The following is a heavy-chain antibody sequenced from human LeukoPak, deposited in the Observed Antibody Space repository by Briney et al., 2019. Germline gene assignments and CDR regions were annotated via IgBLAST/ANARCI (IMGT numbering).Heavy chain of an antibody. CDR3: ARATASYYFDY. V-gene: IGHV4-34*01. J-gene: IGHJ4*02. Sequence: SETLSLTCAVYGGSLSGYYWSWIRQPPGKGLEWIGEINHSGSTNYNPSLKSRVTISVDTSKNQFSLKLSSVTAADTAVYYCARATASYYFDYWGQGTLVTVSS. CDR1: GGSLSGYY. CDR2: INHSGST.